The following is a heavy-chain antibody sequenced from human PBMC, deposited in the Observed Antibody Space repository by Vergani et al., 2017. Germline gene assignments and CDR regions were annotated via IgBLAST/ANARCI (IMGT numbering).Heavy chain of an antibody. CDR3: TTVVFPLDYGDYRYGVYYYYYMDV. V-gene: IGHV3-15*01. Sequence: VQLVESGGGLVKPGGSLRLSCAASGFTFSDYYMSWIRQAPGKGLEWVGRIKSKTDGGTTDYAAPVKGRFTISRDDSKNTLYLQMNSLKTEDTAVYYCTTVVFPLDYGDYRYGVYYYYYMDVWGKGTTVTVSS. CDR1: GFTFSDYY. J-gene: IGHJ6*03. CDR2: IKSKTDGGTT. D-gene: IGHD4-17*01.